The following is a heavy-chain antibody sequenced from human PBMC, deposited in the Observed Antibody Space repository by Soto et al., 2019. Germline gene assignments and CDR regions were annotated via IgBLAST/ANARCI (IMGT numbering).Heavy chain of an antibody. V-gene: IGHV5-51*01. CDR2: IYPGDSDT. CDR3: ARHGVAAAGHYYYGMDV. J-gene: IGHJ6*02. CDR1: GYSFTSYW. D-gene: IGHD6-13*01. Sequence: GESLKISCKGSGYSFTSYWIVWVRQMHGKGLEWMGIIYPGDSDTRYSPSFQGQVTISADKSISTAYLQWSSLKASDTAMYYCARHGVAAAGHYYYGMDVWGQGTTVTVSS.